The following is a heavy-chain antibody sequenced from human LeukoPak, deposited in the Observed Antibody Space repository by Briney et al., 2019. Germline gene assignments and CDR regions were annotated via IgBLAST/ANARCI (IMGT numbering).Heavy chain of an antibody. D-gene: IGHD3-3*01. CDR1: GGSISSHY. CDR3: ARSWSGYSETYYGMDV. CDR2: MYYSGST. V-gene: IGHV4-59*11. Sequence: SETLSLTCTVSGGSISSHYWSWIRQPPGKGLEWIGYMYYSGSTNYNPSLKSRVTMSVDTSKNQFSLKLISVTAADTAVYYCARSWSGYSETYYGMDVWGQGTTVTVSS. J-gene: IGHJ6*02.